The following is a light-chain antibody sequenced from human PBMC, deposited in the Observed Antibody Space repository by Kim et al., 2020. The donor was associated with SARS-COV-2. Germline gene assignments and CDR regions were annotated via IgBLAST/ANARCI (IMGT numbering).Light chain of an antibody. CDR3: QAWDSTSGV. Sequence: SYELTQPPSVSVSPGQTATIACSGDNLGHKSTCWYQQKPGQSPILVIYQNNVRPSGIPERFSGSTSGDTATLTINGAQAVDEAHYYCQAWDSTSGVFGGGTKVTVL. J-gene: IGLJ2*01. CDR1: NLGHKS. CDR2: QNN. V-gene: IGLV3-1*01.